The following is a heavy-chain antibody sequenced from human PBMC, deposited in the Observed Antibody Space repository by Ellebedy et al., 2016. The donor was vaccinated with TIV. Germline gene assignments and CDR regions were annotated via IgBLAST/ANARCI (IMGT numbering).Heavy chain of an antibody. D-gene: IGHD7-27*01. V-gene: IGHV1-69*04. CDR3: ARDGSRLQPDTNLGSGVYYNY. J-gene: IGHJ4*02. Sequence: AASVKVSCKASAGTFSSYVVSWARQAPGQGLEWMGRFITIFGKTNYAQKFQGRVTITADTSTNTVYFELSNLKSEDTAVYFCARDGSRLQPDTNLGSGVYYNYWGQGTLVTVSS. CDR2: FITIFGKT. CDR1: AGTFSSYV.